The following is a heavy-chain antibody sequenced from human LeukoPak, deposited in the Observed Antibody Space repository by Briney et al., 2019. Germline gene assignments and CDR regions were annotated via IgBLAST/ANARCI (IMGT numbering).Heavy chain of an antibody. Sequence: GGSLRLSCAASGFTFSSYWMHWVRQSPGKGLVWVSRISSDGSSTSYADYVKGRFTIYRDNAKNTLYLQMNSLRADDTAVYYCVRPHYYGSGSYYYWGQGTLVTVSS. CDR3: VRPHYYGSGSYYY. D-gene: IGHD3-10*01. J-gene: IGHJ4*02. CDR2: ISSDGSST. CDR1: GFTFSSYW. V-gene: IGHV3-74*01.